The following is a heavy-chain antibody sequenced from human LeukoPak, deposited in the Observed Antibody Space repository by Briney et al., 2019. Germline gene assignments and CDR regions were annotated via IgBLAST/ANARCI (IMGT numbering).Heavy chain of an antibody. J-gene: IGHJ4*02. D-gene: IGHD6-13*01. Sequence: SETLSLTCTVSGGSISSYYWSWIRQPPGKGMGWIGYIYYSGSTNYNPSLKSRVTISVDTSKNQFSLKLSSVTAADTAVYYCARVVAAADYYFDYWGQGTLITVSS. CDR2: IYYSGST. CDR1: GGSISSYY. V-gene: IGHV4-59*13. CDR3: ARVVAAADYYFDY.